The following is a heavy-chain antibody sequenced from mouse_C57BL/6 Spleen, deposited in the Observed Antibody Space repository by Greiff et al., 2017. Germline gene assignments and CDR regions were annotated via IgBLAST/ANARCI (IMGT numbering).Heavy chain of an antibody. CDR1: GYTFTSYW. CDR2: IDPSDSYT. Sequence: QVQLQQPGAELVMPGASVKLSCKASGYTFTSYWMHWVKQRPGQGLEWIGEIDPSDSYTNYNQKFKGKSTLTVDKSSSTAYMQLSSLTSEDSAVYYCARWGSRPFDYWGQGTTLTVSS. CDR3: ARWGSRPFDY. J-gene: IGHJ2*01. V-gene: IGHV1-69*01. D-gene: IGHD2-2*01.